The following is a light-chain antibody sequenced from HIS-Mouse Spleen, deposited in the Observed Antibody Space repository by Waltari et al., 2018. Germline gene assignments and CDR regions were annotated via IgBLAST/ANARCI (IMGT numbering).Light chain of an antibody. Sequence: QSVLTQPPSASGTPGQGVTIPCSGSSPNIGRNYVDWYQQLPGTAPKPLIYRNNQRPSGVPDRFSGSKSGTSASLAISGLRSEDEADYYCAAWDDSLSGYVFGTGTKVTVL. V-gene: IGLV1-47*01. CDR2: RNN. J-gene: IGLJ1*01. CDR1: SPNIGRNY. CDR3: AAWDDSLSGYV.